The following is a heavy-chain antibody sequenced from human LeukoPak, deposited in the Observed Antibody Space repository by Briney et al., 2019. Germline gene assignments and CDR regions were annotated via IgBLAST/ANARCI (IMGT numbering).Heavy chain of an antibody. V-gene: IGHV4-34*01. Sequence: PSETLSLTCTVSGGSISSYYWSWIRQPPGKGLEWIGEINHSGSTNYNPSLKSRVTISVDTSKNQFSLKPSSVTAADTAVYYCARGEPVGSWASYYDYVWGSYPAGYYYMDVWGKGTTVTVSS. CDR2: INHSGST. CDR1: GGSISSYY. J-gene: IGHJ6*03. D-gene: IGHD3-16*02. CDR3: ARGEPVGSWASYYDYVWGSYPAGYYYMDV.